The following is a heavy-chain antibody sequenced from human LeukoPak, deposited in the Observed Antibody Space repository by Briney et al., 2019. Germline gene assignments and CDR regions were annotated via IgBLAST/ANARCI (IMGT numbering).Heavy chain of an antibody. J-gene: IGHJ3*02. Sequence: SETLSLTCAVYGGSFSDYYWSWIRQPPGEGLEWIGEIHHSGSTNYNPSLKRRVTISVAPSKNQFSLKLSSVAAADTAVYYCARELGIKGAFDIWGQGTVVTVSS. CDR3: ARELGIKGAFDI. CDR2: IHHSGST. V-gene: IGHV4-34*01. CDR1: GGSFSDYY. D-gene: IGHD7-27*01.